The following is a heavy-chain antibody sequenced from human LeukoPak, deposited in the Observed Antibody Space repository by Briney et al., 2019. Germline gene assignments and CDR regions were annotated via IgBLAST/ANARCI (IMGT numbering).Heavy chain of an antibody. CDR1: GYTSTSYG. Sequence: ASVKVSCKASGYTSTSYGLTWVRQAPGQGLERLGWISAYSGNTKYAQNLQGRVTMTTDTSTSTAYLELRSLRSDDTAVYYCARGFTHYDSSGYLSYYYYMDVWGKGTTVIVSS. V-gene: IGHV1-18*01. CDR3: ARGFTHYDSSGYLSYYYYMDV. D-gene: IGHD3-22*01. CDR2: ISAYSGNT. J-gene: IGHJ6*03.